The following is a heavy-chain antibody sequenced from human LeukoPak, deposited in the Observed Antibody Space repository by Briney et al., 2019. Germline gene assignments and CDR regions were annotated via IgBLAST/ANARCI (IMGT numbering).Heavy chain of an antibody. J-gene: IGHJ6*02. D-gene: IGHD6-6*01. V-gene: IGHV1-24*01. Sequence: ASVKVSCKVSGYTLTELSMHWVRQAPGEGPEWMGGFDPEDGETIYAQKFQGRVTMTEDTSTDTAYMELSSLRSEDTAVYYCATDRGSSSPYYYYYGMDVWGQGTTVTVSS. CDR3: ATDRGSSSPYYYYYGMDV. CDR2: FDPEDGET. CDR1: GYTLTELS.